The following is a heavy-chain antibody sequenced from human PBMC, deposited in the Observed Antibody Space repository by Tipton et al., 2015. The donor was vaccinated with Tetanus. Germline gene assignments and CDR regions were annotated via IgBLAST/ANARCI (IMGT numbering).Heavy chain of an antibody. CDR2: IYYNGNT. J-gene: IGHJ5*02. Sequence: TLSLTCTVSSGSIDSYYWSWIRQPPGKGLEWIGNIYYNGNTLENPSVKGRVTLSLDKSKNQFSLKLRSVTAADTAIYYCARSADNWFDPWGQGILVTVSS. CDR1: SGSIDSYY. CDR3: ARSADNWFDP. V-gene: IGHV4-59*04.